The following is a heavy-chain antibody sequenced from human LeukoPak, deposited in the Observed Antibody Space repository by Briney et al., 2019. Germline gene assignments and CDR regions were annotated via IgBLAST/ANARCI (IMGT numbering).Heavy chain of an antibody. D-gene: IGHD3-10*01. Sequence: GGSLRLSCAASGFIFNSYAMSWVRLAPGKGLEWVSAISGSDGGTNYADSVKGRFTISRDNSKNTLYLQMNSLRAEDTAVYYCAKGSRGYFDYWGQGTLVTVSS. J-gene: IGHJ4*02. V-gene: IGHV3-23*01. CDR1: GFIFNSYA. CDR3: AKGSRGYFDY. CDR2: ISGSDGGT.